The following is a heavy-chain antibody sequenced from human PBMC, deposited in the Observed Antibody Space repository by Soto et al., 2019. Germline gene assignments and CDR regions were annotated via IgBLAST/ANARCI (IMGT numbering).Heavy chain of an antibody. D-gene: IGHD6-6*01. CDR1: GYSFTSYW. J-gene: IGHJ6*02. CDR3: ASLSSRPGYYYGMDV. Sequence: GESLKISCKGSGYSFTSYWISWVRQRPGKGLGWMGRIDPSDSYTNYSPSFQGHVTISADKSISTAYLQWSSLKASDTAMYYCASLSSRPGYYYGMDVWGQGTTVTVSS. V-gene: IGHV5-10-1*01. CDR2: IDPSDSYT.